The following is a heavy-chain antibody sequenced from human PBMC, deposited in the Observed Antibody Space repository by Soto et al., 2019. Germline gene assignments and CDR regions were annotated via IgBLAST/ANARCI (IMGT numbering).Heavy chain of an antibody. Sequence: ASVKVSCKASGGTFSTFGISWVRQAPGQGLEWMGGIIPFFGTARYSQKFEDRITITADESTNTVYMDLRSLTSEDTAIYYCAKSAPMDAGDKYYYDFWGQGALVTVYS. CDR3: AKSAPMDAGDKYYYDF. CDR2: IIPFFGTA. D-gene: IGHD4-17*01. CDR1: GGTFSTFG. V-gene: IGHV1-69*13. J-gene: IGHJ4*02.